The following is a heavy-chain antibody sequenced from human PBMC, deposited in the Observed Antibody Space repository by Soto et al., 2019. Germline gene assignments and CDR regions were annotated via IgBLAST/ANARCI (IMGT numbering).Heavy chain of an antibody. CDR1: GYTFTTYG. Sequence: HVHLVQSGAEVKKPGASVQVTCKASGYTFTTYGISWVRQAPEQGLEWMGWISGYNGNTKYAQKFQGRVTMTTDTSTSTVYMELRSLRSDDTAVYYCARGDYGGGADHWGQGTLVTVSS. J-gene: IGHJ4*02. V-gene: IGHV1-18*01. CDR2: ISGYNGNT. CDR3: ARGDYGGGADH. D-gene: IGHD4-17*01.